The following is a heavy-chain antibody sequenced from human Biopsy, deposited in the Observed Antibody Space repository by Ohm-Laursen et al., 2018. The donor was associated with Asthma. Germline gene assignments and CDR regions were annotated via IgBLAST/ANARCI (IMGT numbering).Heavy chain of an antibody. J-gene: IGHJ3*02. CDR1: GFSISIYD. D-gene: IGHD4-23*01. CDR2: ISYDGGNK. V-gene: IGHV3-30*03. Sequence: SLRLSCTASGFSISIYDIHWVRQAPGKGLEWVAVISYDGGNKFYGDSVKGRFTLSRDNSRSTLYLQMNSLRVEDTAIYYCARTHERWTSIQDDALDIWGQGTMVIVSS. CDR3: ARTHERWTSIQDDALDI.